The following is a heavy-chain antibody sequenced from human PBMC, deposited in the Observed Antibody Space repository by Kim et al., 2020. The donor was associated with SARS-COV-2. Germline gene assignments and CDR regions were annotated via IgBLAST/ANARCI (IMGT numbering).Heavy chain of an antibody. D-gene: IGHD6-13*01. J-gene: IGHJ4*03. CDR1: GFTFDDYA. Sequence: GGSLRLSCAASGFTFDDYAMHWVRQAPGKGLEWVSGISWNSGRIAYVDSVKGRFTVSRYNAKNSLYLQMNSLRAEDTALYYCAKDYSSRWRVKGYFDYWG. CDR2: ISWNSGRI. CDR3: AKDYSSRWRVKGYFDY. V-gene: IGHV3-9*01.